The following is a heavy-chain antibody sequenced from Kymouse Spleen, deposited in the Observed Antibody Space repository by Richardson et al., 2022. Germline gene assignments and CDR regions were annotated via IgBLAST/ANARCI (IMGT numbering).Heavy chain of an antibody. Sequence: QVQLVESGGGVVQPGRSLRLSCAASGFTFSSYGMHWVRQAPGKGLEWVAVISYDGSNKYYADSVKGRFTISRDNSKNTLYLQMNSLRAEDTAVYYCAKDSSSWYGYFQHWGQGTLVTVSS. CDR1: GFTFSSYG. CDR3: AKDSSSWYGYFQH. D-gene: IGHD6-13*01. CDR2: ISYDGSNK. J-gene: IGHJ1*01. V-gene: IGHV3-30*18.